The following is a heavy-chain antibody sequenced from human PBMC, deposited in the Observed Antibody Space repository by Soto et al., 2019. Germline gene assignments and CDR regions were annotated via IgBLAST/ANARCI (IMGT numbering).Heavy chain of an antibody. Sequence: QVQLVESGGGVVQPGRSLRLSCAASGFTFSSYGMHWVRQAPGKGLEWVAVISYDGSNKYYADSVKGRFTISRDNSKNTLYLQMNSLIAEDTAVYYCAKTNTGIVGALDYWGQGTLVTVSS. CDR2: ISYDGSNK. CDR3: AKTNTGIVGALDY. CDR1: GFTFSSYG. V-gene: IGHV3-30*18. J-gene: IGHJ4*02. D-gene: IGHD1-26*01.